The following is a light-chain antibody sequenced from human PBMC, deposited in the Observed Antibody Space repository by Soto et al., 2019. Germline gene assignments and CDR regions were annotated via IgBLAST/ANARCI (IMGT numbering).Light chain of an antibody. V-gene: IGKV3-15*01. CDR1: QSVSSN. J-gene: IGKJ1*01. Sequence: EIVMTQSPATLSVSPGERATLSCRASQSVSSNLAWYQQKPGQAPRLLIYGASTRATGIPARFSGSGSGTEITLTISSLQSEDFALHYCQQYNNWPPRAWTFGQGTKVEIK. CDR3: QQYNNWPPRAWT. CDR2: GAS.